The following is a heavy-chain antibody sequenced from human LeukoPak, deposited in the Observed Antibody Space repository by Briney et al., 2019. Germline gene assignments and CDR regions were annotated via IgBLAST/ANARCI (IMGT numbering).Heavy chain of an antibody. D-gene: IGHD3-10*01. V-gene: IGHV3-23*01. CDR3: AIPPLSGTGSSRPLAEMDV. Sequence: PGGSLRLSCAASGFTVSSNYMSWVRQAPGKGLEWVSAISGSGGSTYYADSAKGRFTISRDNARNSLHLQMNSLRAEDTAVYYCAIPPLSGTGSSRPLAEMDVWGQGTTVTVSS. J-gene: IGHJ6*02. CDR2: ISGSGGST. CDR1: GFTVSSNY.